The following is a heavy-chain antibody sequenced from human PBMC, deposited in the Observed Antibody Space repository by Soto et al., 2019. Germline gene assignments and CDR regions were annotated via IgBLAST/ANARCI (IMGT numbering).Heavy chain of an antibody. J-gene: IGHJ5*02. V-gene: IGHV1-18*01. CDR3: ARDWTPYWSGTTVTTGWFDP. CDR1: GYTFTSYG. Sequence: QVQLVQSGAEVKKPGASVKVSCKASGYTFTSYGISWVRQAPGQGLEWMGRISAYNGNTNYAQKLQGRVTMTTDTSTSTAYMELRSLRSDDTAVYYCARDWTPYWSGTTVTTGWFDPWGQGTLVTVSS. D-gene: IGHD4-17*01. CDR2: ISAYNGNT.